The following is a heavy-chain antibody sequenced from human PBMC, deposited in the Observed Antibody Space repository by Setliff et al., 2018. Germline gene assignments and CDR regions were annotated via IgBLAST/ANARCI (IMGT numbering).Heavy chain of an antibody. D-gene: IGHD2-15*01. CDR2: INPNDGYT. J-gene: IGHJ4*02. Sequence: ASLKVSCKASGHSLTSNHFHWGRQAPGKGLEWMGTINPNDGYTIYAPAFQGRVAMTTDTSTGTAYMELSGLTSADTAIYYCIVNMVRPVTGLDSWGPGTLVTVSS. V-gene: IGHV1-46*01. CDR3: IVNMVRPVTGLDS. CDR1: GHSLTSNH.